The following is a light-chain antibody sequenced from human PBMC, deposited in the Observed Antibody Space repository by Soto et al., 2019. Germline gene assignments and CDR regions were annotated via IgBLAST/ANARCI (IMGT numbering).Light chain of an antibody. V-gene: IGKV3-11*01. CDR2: DAS. Sequence: EIVLTQSPVTLSLSPGERGTLSCRASQSVSSYLAWYQQKPGQAPRLLIYDASNRATGIPARFSGSGSGTDFTLTISSLEPEDFAVYYCQQRSNWPSTFGGGTKVEIK. J-gene: IGKJ4*01. CDR3: QQRSNWPST. CDR1: QSVSSY.